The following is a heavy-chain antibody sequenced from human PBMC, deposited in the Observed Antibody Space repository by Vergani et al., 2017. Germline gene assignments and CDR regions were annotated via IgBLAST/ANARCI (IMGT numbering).Heavy chain of an antibody. J-gene: IGHJ6*03. Sequence: QVQLQQWGAGLLKPSETLSLTCAVYGGSFSGYYWSWIRQPPGKGLEWIGEINHSGSTNYNPSLKRRVTISVDTSKNQFSLKLSSVTAADTAVYYCARGRYCSGGSCYGAYYYYYMDVWGKGTTVTVSS. CDR1: GGSFSGYY. CDR3: ARGRYCSGGSCYGAYYYYYMDV. V-gene: IGHV4-34*01. CDR2: INHSGST. D-gene: IGHD2-15*01.